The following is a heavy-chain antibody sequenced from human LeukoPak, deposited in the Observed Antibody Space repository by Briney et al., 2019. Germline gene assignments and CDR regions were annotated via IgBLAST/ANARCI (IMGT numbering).Heavy chain of an antibody. CDR3: ARQQAGTNDY. CDR1: GSRFADYW. D-gene: IGHD1-7*01. J-gene: IGHJ4*02. CDR2: IYPGDSNI. V-gene: IGHV5-51*01. Sequence: GGSLQISCQGSGSRFADYWIGWVGQLPGKGLEWMGIIYPGDSNIRYSPSCQGQVTISADKSISTAYLQWSSLKASDTAMYYCARQQAGTNDYWGQGTLVTVSS.